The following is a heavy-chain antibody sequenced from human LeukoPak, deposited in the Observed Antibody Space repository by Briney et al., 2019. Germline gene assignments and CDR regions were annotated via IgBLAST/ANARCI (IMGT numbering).Heavy chain of an antibody. CDR1: GYTFTSYG. J-gene: IGHJ5*02. V-gene: IGHV1-18*01. Sequence: SVKVSCKASGYTFTSYGISWVRQAPGQGLEWMGWISAYNGNTNYAQKLQGRVTMTTDTSTSTAYMELRSLRSDDTAVYYCARKVLPYQLLRANWFDPWGQGTLVTVSS. CDR2: ISAYNGNT. CDR3: ARKVLPYQLLRANWFDP. D-gene: IGHD2-2*01.